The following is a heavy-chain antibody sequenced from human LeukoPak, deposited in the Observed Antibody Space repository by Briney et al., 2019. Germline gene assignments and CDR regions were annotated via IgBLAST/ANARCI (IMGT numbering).Heavy chain of an antibody. V-gene: IGHV3-7*05. CDR1: EFTFSSFA. CDR3: ARCFDI. Sequence: GGPLSFSGLPSEFTFSSFAMIWFPRAPGKGLEWVANIQDGSDKYYVDSVKGRFTISRDNAKNSLYLQMNSLRAEDTAVYYCARCFDIWGQGTMVTVSS. CDR2: IQDGSDK. J-gene: IGHJ3*02.